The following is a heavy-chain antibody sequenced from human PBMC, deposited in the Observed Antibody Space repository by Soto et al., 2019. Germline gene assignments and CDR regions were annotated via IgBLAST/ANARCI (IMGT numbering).Heavy chain of an antibody. V-gene: IGHV4-34*01. CDR3: GRRPNHTQYCYYRNA. Sequence: SETLSLTCAVYGGSFSGYYWSWIRQPPGKGLEWIGEINHSGSTNYNPSLKSRVTISVDTSKNQFSLKLSSVTAADTAVYYCGRRPNHTQYCYYRNAGGKGTTVT. D-gene: IGHD6-25*01. CDR1: GGSFSGYY. CDR2: INHSGST. J-gene: IGHJ6*03.